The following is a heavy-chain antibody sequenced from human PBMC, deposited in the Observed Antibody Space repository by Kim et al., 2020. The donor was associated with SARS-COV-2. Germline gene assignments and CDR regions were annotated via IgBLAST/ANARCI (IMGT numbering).Heavy chain of an antibody. CDR1: GASFNGYH. V-gene: IGHV4-34*01. CDR2: VSHSAEI. Sequence: PSETLSLTCAAQGASFNGYHWSWIRQPPGKGLEWIGEVSHSAEINYSPSLQGRAIVYVDTSKNQFALKLTSVTAADTAVYYCATGRIGNYVWGTFASWGQGTLVTVSS. D-gene: IGHD3-16*01. J-gene: IGHJ4*02. CDR3: ATGRIGNYVWGTFAS.